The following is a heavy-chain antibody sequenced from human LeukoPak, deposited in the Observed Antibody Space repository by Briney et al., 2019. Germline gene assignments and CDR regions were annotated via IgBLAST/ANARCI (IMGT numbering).Heavy chain of an antibody. D-gene: IGHD3-10*01. CDR2: ISGSGDNT. CDR1: GFTFSSYA. Sequence: GGSLRLSCAASGFTFSSYAMSWVRQAPGKGLEWVSGISGSGDNTYYADSVKGRFTISRDNSKNTLYVQVNSLGTEDTAAYYCAKSASMVRGVIALYYYYGMDVWGQGTTVTVSS. V-gene: IGHV3-23*01. CDR3: AKSASMVRGVIALYYYYGMDV. J-gene: IGHJ6*02.